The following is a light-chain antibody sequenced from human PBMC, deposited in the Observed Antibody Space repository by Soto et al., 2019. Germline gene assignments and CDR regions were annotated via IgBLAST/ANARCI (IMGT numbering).Light chain of an antibody. CDR3: QQSVSSPYT. V-gene: IGKV3-20*01. Sequence: EIVLTQSPGTLSLSPGERATLSCRASQSVSSSYLGWYQQKPGQAPRLLIYDASNRATGIPDRFSGSGSGTDFTLTISRLEPEDFAVYYCQQSVSSPYTFGQGTKLELK. J-gene: IGKJ2*01. CDR2: DAS. CDR1: QSVSSSY.